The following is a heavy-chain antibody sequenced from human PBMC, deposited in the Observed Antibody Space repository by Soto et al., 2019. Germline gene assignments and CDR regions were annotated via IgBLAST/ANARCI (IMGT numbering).Heavy chain of an antibody. D-gene: IGHD6-13*01. CDR1: GGTFSGYY. Sequence: SETLSLTCAVYGGTFSGYYWSWIRQPPGKGLEWIGEISHTGSTNYNPSLKSRVTISVDPSKNQFSLKLSSVTAADTAVYYCARELTSSWYIDYWGQGNLVTVSS. CDR3: ARELTSSWYIDY. J-gene: IGHJ4*02. CDR2: ISHTGST. V-gene: IGHV4-34*01.